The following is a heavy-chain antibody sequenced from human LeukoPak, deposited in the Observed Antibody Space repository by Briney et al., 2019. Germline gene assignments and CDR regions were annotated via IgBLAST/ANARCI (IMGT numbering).Heavy chain of an antibody. CDR3: AKAGSTAWTAVDY. J-gene: IGHJ4*02. CDR1: GFRLNNNA. D-gene: IGHD2-2*01. Sequence: GGSLKLSCAASGFRLNNNAMSWLRQAPGKGLEWVSSISNSGASTYYADSVKGRFTISRDNSKNTLFLQMNSLRADDTAVYYCAKAGSTAWTAVDYWGQGTLVTVSS. V-gene: IGHV3-23*01. CDR2: ISNSGAST.